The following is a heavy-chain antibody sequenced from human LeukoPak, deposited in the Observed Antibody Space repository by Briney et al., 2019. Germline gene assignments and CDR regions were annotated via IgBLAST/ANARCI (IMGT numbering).Heavy chain of an antibody. J-gene: IGHJ4*02. Sequence: PGGSLRLSCAASGFTFSSYAMSWVRQAPGKGLEWVSAISGSGGSTYYADSVKGRFTISRDNSKNTLYLQMNSLRAEDTAVYYCAKDIVVEPAAIGFDYWGQGTLVTVSS. CDR1: GFTFSSYA. D-gene: IGHD2-2*01. CDR2: ISGSGGST. V-gene: IGHV3-23*01. CDR3: AKDIVVEPAAIGFDY.